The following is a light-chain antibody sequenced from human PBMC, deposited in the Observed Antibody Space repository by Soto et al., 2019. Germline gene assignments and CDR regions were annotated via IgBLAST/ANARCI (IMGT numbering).Light chain of an antibody. CDR1: ISNIGAGYD. V-gene: IGLV1-40*01. Sequence: QSVLTQPPSVSGAPGQRVTISWTESISNIGAGYDVHWYQQLPGTAPKLLIYGNSNRPSGVPDRFSGSKSGTSASLAITGLQADDEADYYCQSYDSSVTLRVFGTGTKLTVL. CDR3: QSYDSSVTLRV. CDR2: GNS. J-gene: IGLJ1*01.